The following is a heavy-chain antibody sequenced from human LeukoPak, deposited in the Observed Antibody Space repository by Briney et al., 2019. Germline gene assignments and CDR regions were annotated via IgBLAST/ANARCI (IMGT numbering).Heavy chain of an antibody. CDR2: IYTSGST. D-gene: IGHD2-2*02. CDR1: GGSISSYY. Sequence: SETLSLTCTVSGGSISSYYWSWIRQPAGKGLEWIGRIYTSGSTNYNPSLKSRVTMSVDTSKNQFSLKLSSVTAADTAVYYCARVHLRRYCSSTSCHTFYYYYMDVWGKGTTVTVSS. CDR3: ARVHLRRYCSSTSCHTFYYYYMDV. V-gene: IGHV4-4*07. J-gene: IGHJ6*03.